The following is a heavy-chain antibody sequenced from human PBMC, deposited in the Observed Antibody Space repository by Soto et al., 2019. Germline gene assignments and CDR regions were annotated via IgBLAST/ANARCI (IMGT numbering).Heavy chain of an antibody. CDR2: TKSKADGGTI. J-gene: IGHJ4*02. D-gene: IGHD3-22*01. Sequence: EVQLVESGGGLIKPGGSLRLSCAASGFTFSNAWMSWVRQAPGKGLEWVGRTKSKADGGTIDYAAPVKGRFTISRDDSRNTLYLQMNSLKTEDTAVYYCTTTPYYYDTTGYLFDYWGQGTLVTVSS. V-gene: IGHV3-15*01. CDR3: TTTPYYYDTTGYLFDY. CDR1: GFTFSNAW.